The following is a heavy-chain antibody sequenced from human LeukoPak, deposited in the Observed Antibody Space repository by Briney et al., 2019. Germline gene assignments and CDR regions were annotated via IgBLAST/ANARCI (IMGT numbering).Heavy chain of an antibody. J-gene: IGHJ4*02. V-gene: IGHV1-3*01. D-gene: IGHD3-22*01. CDR1: GYTFTSYA. CDR3: ARGGGPYYYDSSGYFGY. Sequence: ASVKVSCKASGYTFTSYAMHWVRQAPGQRLEWMGWINAGNGNTKYSQKFQGRVTITRDTSASTAYMELSSLRSEDTAVYYCARGGGPYYYDSSGYFGYWGQGTLVTVSS. CDR2: INAGNGNT.